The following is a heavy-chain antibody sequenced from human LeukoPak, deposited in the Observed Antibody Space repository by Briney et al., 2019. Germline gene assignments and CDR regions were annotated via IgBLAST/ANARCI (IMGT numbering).Heavy chain of an antibody. D-gene: IGHD5-12*01. Sequence: ASVKVSCKASGYTFTGYYMHWVRQAPGQGLEWLGWISPNSGGTHYSPKFQGRVTMTRVTSISTAYMELSSLTSDDTAVYYCARDRGFSGYDRWGQGTLVTVCS. J-gene: IGHJ4*02. CDR2: ISPNSGGT. CDR1: GYTFTGYY. V-gene: IGHV1-2*02. CDR3: ARDRGFSGYDR.